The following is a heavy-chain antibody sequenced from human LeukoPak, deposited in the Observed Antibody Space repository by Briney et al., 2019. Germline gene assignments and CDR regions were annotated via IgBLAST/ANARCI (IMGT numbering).Heavy chain of an antibody. Sequence: GGSLRLSCAASGFTFSSYSMNWVRQAPGKGLEWVSHISSTGTIYYADSVKGRATISRDNAKNSLYLQMNSLRAEDTAVYYCARPAYCGGNCYYFPDYWGQGTLVTVSS. CDR3: ARPAYCGGNCYYFPDY. J-gene: IGHJ4*02. D-gene: IGHD2-21*01. V-gene: IGHV3-48*04. CDR2: ISSTGTI. CDR1: GFTFSSYS.